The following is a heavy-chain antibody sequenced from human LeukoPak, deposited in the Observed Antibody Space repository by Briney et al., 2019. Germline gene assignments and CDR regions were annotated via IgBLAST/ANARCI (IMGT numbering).Heavy chain of an antibody. CDR1: GGTFGSYA. Sequence: GASVKVSCKASGGTFGSYAISWVRQAPGQGLEWMGRIIPILGIANYAQKFQGRVTITADKSTSTAYMELSSLRSEDTAVYYCAGLRGGCSYGYVFGRWGQGTLVTVSS. D-gene: IGHD5-18*01. CDR2: IIPILGIA. CDR3: AGLRGGCSYGYVFGR. V-gene: IGHV1-69*04. J-gene: IGHJ4*02.